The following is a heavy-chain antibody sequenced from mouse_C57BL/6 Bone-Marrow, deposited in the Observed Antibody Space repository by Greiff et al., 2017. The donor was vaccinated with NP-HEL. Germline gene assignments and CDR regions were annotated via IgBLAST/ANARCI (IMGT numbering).Heavy chain of an antibody. V-gene: IGHV1-42*01. J-gene: IGHJ4*01. D-gene: IGHD3-2*02. CDR3: AREGSGYVGDY. Sequence: EVQLQQSGPELVKPGASVKISCKASGYSFTGYYMNWVKQSPEKSLEWIGEINPSTGGTTYNQKFKAKATLTVDKSSSTAYMQLKILTSEDSAVYYCAREGSGYVGDYWGQGTSVTVSS. CDR1: GYSFTGYY. CDR2: INPSTGGT.